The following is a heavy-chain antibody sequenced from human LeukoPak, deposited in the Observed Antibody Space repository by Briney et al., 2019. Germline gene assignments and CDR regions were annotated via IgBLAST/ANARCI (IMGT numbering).Heavy chain of an antibody. D-gene: IGHD2-2*01. CDR3: APRHCIRNTCYLGFDY. J-gene: IGHJ4*02. Sequence: GGSLRLSCAASGFTFTNYAMSWVRQAPGKGLEWVSEISDSGGNTYYADSVKGRFTVSRDNPKNTVYLQMNGLRVEDTAVHYCAPRHCIRNTCYLGFDYWGQGVLVTVSS. CDR1: GFTFTNYA. V-gene: IGHV3-23*01. CDR2: ISDSGGNT.